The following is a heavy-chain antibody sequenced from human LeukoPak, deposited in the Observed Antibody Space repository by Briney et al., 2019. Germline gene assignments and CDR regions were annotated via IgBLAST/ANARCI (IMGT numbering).Heavy chain of an antibody. D-gene: IGHD2-15*01. CDR2: IYPSDSDT. Sequence: GESLKISCKSSGYTFTHYWIGWVRQMAGKGLEGMGIIYPSDSDTKYSPSFQGQVTISADKSITTAYLQWSSLKASDSAMYYCARRVPTSATRVFDYWGQGTLVTVSS. J-gene: IGHJ4*02. V-gene: IGHV5-51*01. CDR3: ARRVPTSATRVFDY. CDR1: GYTFTHYW.